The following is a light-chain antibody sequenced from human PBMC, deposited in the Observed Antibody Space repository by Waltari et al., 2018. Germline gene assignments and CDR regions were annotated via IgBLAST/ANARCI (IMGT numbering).Light chain of an antibody. V-gene: IGKV3-20*01. CDR3: QEHGHPPYT. CDR1: QPVSRTF. Sequence: EIALRQSPDTLSLSPGQRATLSCRASQPVSRTFLVWYQLKPGQAPRLLIYGASTRATGIPDRFSGSGSGTDFTLTINRREPEDSALYYCQEHGHPPYTFGQGTKLEIK. CDR2: GAS. J-gene: IGKJ2*01.